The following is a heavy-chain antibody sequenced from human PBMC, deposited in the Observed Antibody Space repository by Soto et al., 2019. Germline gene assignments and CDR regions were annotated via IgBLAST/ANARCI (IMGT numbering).Heavy chain of an antibody. CDR1: GGSISSGGYY. CDR3: AREGIAAAGTIFWFDP. D-gene: IGHD6-13*01. J-gene: IGHJ5*02. CDR2: IYYSGST. V-gene: IGHV4-31*03. Sequence: SETLSLTCTVSGGSISSGGYYWSWIRQHPGKGLEWIGYIYYSGSTYYNPSLKSRVTISVDTSKNQFSLKLSSVTAADTAVYYCAREGIAAAGTIFWFDPWGQGTLVNVSS.